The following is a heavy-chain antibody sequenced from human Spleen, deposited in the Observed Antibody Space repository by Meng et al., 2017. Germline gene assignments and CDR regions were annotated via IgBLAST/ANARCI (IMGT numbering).Heavy chain of an antibody. D-gene: IGHD1-1*01. Sequence: ASVKVSCKASGYTFTRYGVAWVRQAPGQGLERMGWISAYNDNTNNAQNLRGRVTMTTDTSTSIAYMELRSLRSDDTAVYYCARGQHWNYAMDVWGQGTTVTVSS. CDR2: ISAYNDNT. J-gene: IGHJ6*02. CDR1: GYTFTRYG. V-gene: IGHV1-18*01. CDR3: ARGQHWNYAMDV.